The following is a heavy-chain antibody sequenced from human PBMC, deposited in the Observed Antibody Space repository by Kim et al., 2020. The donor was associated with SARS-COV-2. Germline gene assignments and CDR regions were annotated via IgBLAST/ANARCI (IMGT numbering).Heavy chain of an antibody. D-gene: IGHD3-22*01. CDR3: ARGITMIVVVTPLPYYYYGMDV. CDR2: IIPIFGTA. V-gene: IGHV1-69*13. CDR1: GGTFSSYA. J-gene: IGHJ6*02. Sequence: SVKVSCKASGGTFSSYAISWVRQAPGQGLEWMGGIIPIFGTANYAQKFQGRVTITADESTSTAYMELSSLRSEDTAVYYCARGITMIVVVTPLPYYYYGMDVWGQGTTVTVSS.